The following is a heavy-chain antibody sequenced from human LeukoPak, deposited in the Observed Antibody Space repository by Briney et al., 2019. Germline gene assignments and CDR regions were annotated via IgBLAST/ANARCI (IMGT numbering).Heavy chain of an antibody. CDR1: GYTFTSYA. CDR2: INAGNGNT. V-gene: IGHV1-3*01. J-gene: IGHJ6*03. Sequence: GASVKVSCKASGYTFTSYAMHWVRQAPGQRLEWMGWINAGNGNTKYSQKFQGRVTITRDTSASTAYMELSSLRSEDTAVYYCARGLYDFWSGYYYPPPIYYYMDVWGKGTTVTVSS. CDR3: ARGLYDFWSGYYYPPPIYYYMDV. D-gene: IGHD3-3*01.